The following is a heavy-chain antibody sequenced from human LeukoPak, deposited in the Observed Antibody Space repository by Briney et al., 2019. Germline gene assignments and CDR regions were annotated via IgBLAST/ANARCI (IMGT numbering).Heavy chain of an antibody. CDR1: GFTFSSYW. CDR3: AKDPSDDILTGYDDAFDI. D-gene: IGHD3-9*01. CDR2: IKQDGSEK. J-gene: IGHJ3*02. V-gene: IGHV3-7*03. Sequence: PGGSLRLSCAASGFTFSSYWMSWVRQAPGKGLEWVANIKQDGSEKYYVDSVKGRFTISRDNAKNSLYLQMNSLRAEDTALYYCAKDPSDDILTGYDDAFDIWGQGTMVTVSS.